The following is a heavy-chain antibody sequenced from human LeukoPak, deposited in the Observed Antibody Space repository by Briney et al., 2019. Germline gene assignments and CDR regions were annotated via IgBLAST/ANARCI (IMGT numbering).Heavy chain of an antibody. CDR3: AKSIRGLLWFGEPAFDAFDI. D-gene: IGHD3-10*01. V-gene: IGHV3-23*01. CDR2: ISGSGGST. Sequence: PGGSLRLSCAASGFTFSSYAMSWVRQAPGKGLEWVSAISGSGGSTYYADSVKGRFTISRDNSKNTLYLQMNSLRAEDTAVYYCAKSIRGLLWFGEPAFDAFDIRGQGTMVTVSS. CDR1: GFTFSSYA. J-gene: IGHJ3*02.